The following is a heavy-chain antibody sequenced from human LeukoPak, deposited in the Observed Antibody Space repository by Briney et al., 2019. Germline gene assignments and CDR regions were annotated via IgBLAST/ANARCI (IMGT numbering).Heavy chain of an antibody. V-gene: IGHV3-23*01. J-gene: IGHJ4*02. CDR2: IGHSGVST. CDR1: GFTFSSYA. D-gene: IGHD2-8*02. CDR3: AKHGPGGTDYFDY. Sequence: GGPLRLSCAASGFTFSSYAMSWVRQAPGKGLEGVSAIGHSGVSTYSADSVKGRFTISRDNSKNTLYLQMNSLRAEDTAVYYCAKHGPGGTDYFDYWGQGTLVTVSS.